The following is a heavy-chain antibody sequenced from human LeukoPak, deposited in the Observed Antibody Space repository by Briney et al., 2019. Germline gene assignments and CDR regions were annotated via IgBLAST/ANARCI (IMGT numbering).Heavy chain of an antibody. Sequence: TGKSLRLSCEASGFTFSTYGMHWVRQAPGKGLEWVAVVSYDGTNKYYEDSVKGRFTISRDNSKNTLYVQMNTLRAEDTAVYYCARGAYCTGTRCHEAKGLDHWGQGTLVTVSS. J-gene: IGHJ5*02. CDR1: GFTFSTYG. CDR2: VSYDGTNK. CDR3: ARGAYCTGTRCHEAKGLDH. V-gene: IGHV3-30*03. D-gene: IGHD2-2*01.